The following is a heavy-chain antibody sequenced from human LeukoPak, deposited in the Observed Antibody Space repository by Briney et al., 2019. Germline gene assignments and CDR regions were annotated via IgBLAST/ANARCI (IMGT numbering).Heavy chain of an antibody. V-gene: IGHV4-34*01. J-gene: IGHJ6*03. CDR2: INHSGST. Sequence: SETLSLTCAVYGGSFSGYYWSWIRQPPGKGLEWIGEINHSGSTKYNPSLKSRVTISVDTSKNQFSLKLSSVTAADTAVYYCARDRGNLGYYYYYMDVWGKGTTVTISS. D-gene: IGHD1-7*01. CDR3: ARDRGNLGYYYYYMDV. CDR1: GGSFSGYY.